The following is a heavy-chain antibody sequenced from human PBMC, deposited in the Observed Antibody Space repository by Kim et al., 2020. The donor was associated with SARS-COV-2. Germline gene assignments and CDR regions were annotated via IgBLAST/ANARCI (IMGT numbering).Heavy chain of an antibody. CDR3: AGYSSSWYGYFDY. V-gene: IGHV1-3*01. D-gene: IGHD6-13*01. J-gene: IGHJ4*02. Sequence: YSQKFQGRVTITRDTSASTAYMELSSLRSEDTAVYYCAGYSSSWYGYFDYWGQGTLVTVSS.